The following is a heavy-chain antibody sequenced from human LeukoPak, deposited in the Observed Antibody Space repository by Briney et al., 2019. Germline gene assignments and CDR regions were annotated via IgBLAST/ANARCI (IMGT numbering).Heavy chain of an antibody. CDR3: ARRVRYCSGGSCYSWYFDL. J-gene: IGHJ2*01. V-gene: IGHV4-30-2*01. D-gene: IGHD2-15*01. Sequence: SETLSLTCTVSGGSVSSGSYYWSWIRQPPGKGLEWIGYIYHSGSTYYNPSLKSRVTISVDRSKNQFSLKLSSVTAADTAVYYCARRVRYCSGGSCYSWYFDLWGRGTLVTVSS. CDR1: GGSVSSGSYY. CDR2: IYHSGST.